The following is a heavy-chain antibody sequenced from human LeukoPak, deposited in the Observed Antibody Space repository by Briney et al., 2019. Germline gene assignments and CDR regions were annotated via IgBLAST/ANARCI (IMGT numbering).Heavy chain of an antibody. J-gene: IGHJ4*02. Sequence: GGSLRLSCAASGFSFSDYYKSWIRQAPGKGLEWVSYITSTGGTIYYADSVKGRFTISRDNAKNSLYLQMNSLRVEDTAVYYCARSGRIAAAGRIDYWGQGILVTVSS. CDR3: ARSGRIAAAGRIDY. CDR1: GFSFSDYY. D-gene: IGHD6-13*01. V-gene: IGHV3-11*01. CDR2: ITSTGGTI.